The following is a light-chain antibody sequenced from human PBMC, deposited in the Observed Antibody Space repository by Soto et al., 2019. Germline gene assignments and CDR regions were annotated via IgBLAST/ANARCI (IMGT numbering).Light chain of an antibody. CDR2: GAS. CDR3: QQYNNWPPWT. J-gene: IGKJ1*01. V-gene: IGKV3-15*01. Sequence: EIVMTQSPATLSVSPGERATLSCRASQSVSSNLAWYQQKPGQAPRLLIYGASTRATGIPARFSGSASGTEFTLTISSLQSEDFAVYYWQQYNNWPPWTFGQGNKVEIK. CDR1: QSVSSN.